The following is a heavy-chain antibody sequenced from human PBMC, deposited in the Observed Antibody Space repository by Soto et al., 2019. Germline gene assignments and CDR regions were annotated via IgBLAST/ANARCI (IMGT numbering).Heavy chain of an antibody. CDR2: IHYSGST. V-gene: IGHV4-31*03. Sequence: SETLSLTCTVSGGSISNGGYYWNWVRQHPGKGLEWIGYIHYSGSTWYNPSLESRVTISVDTSKDQISLKLRSVTAADTAVYYCARVRGSGSYAAYYFDSWGQGTLVTVSS. CDR1: GGSISNGGYY. J-gene: IGHJ4*01. CDR3: ARVRGSGSYAAYYFDS. D-gene: IGHD3-10*01.